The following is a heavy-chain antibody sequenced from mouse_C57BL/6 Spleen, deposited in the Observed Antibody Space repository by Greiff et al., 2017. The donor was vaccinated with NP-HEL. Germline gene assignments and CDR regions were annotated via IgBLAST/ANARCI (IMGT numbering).Heavy chain of an antibody. D-gene: IGHD2-4*01. CDR3: ARLRDYDVAY. V-gene: IGHV1-69*01. CDR1: GYTFTSYW. Sequence: QVQLQQPGAELVMPGASVKLSCKASGYTFTSYWMHWVKQRPGQGLEWIGEIDPSDSYTNYNQKFKGKSTLTVDKSSSTAYMQLSSLTSEDSAVYYCARLRDYDVAYWGQGTLVTVSA. CDR2: IDPSDSYT. J-gene: IGHJ3*01.